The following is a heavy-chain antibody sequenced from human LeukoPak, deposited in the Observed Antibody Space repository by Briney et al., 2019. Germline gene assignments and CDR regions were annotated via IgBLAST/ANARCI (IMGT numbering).Heavy chain of an antibody. CDR3: ARVLVEVVPAAKDYYYYYMDV. V-gene: IGHV1-18*04. CDR1: GYTFTSYF. CDR2: ISAYNGNT. Sequence: ASVKVSCKASGYTFTSYFLHWVRQAPGQGLEWMGWISAYNGNTNYAQKLQGRVTMTTDTSTSTAYMELRSLRSDDTAVYYCARVLVEVVPAAKDYYYYYMDVWGKGTTVTVSS. J-gene: IGHJ6*03. D-gene: IGHD2-2*01.